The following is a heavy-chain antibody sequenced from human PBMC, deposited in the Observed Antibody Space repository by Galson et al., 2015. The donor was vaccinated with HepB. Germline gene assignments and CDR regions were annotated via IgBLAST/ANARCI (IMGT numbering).Heavy chain of an antibody. CDR2: ISGSGGSI. CDR3: AKGRVGYHVLTGYSPYDY. V-gene: IGHV3-23*01. J-gene: IGHJ4*02. Sequence: SLRLSCAASGFTFSSYAMSWVRQAPGKGLEWVSDISGSGGSIYYADSVKGRFTISRDNSKNTLYLQINSLRAEDTAVYYCAKGRVGYHVLTGYSPYDYWGQGTLVTVSS. D-gene: IGHD3-9*01. CDR1: GFTFSSYA.